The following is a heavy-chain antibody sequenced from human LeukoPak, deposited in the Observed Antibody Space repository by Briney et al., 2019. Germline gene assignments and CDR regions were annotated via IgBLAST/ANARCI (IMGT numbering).Heavy chain of an antibody. D-gene: IGHD6-25*01. V-gene: IGHV3-23*01. CDR2: ISSSGSTT. Sequence: GGTLRLSCAASGFTFSSYGMSWVRQAPGKGLEWVSAISSSGSTTYYADSVKGRFTISRDNSKNTLYLQMNSLRAEDTAVYYCAKDRLKSGYHAFDIWGQGTMVTVSS. CDR3: AKDRLKSGYHAFDI. CDR1: GFTFSSYG. J-gene: IGHJ3*02.